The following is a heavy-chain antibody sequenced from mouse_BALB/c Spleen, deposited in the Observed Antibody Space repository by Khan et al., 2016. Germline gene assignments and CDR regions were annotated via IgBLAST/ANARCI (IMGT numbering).Heavy chain of an antibody. D-gene: IGHD1-1*02. Sequence: EVQLQESGPGLVKPSESLTLSCTASGYSFTSYYAWNWIRQSPGDRLEWLGYITSSGSTTYNPSLKSRISITRDKSQNKVFLHLNSVTAEDTATFYCARAYNGIGYFDVWGAGTTVTVSS. CDR1: GYSFTSYYA. CDR3: ARAYNGIGYFDV. V-gene: IGHV3-2*02. J-gene: IGHJ1*01. CDR2: ITSSGST.